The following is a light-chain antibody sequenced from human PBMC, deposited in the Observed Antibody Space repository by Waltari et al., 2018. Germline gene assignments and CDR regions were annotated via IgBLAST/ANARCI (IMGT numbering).Light chain of an antibody. J-gene: IGKJ1*01. Sequence: EIVLTQSPGTLSLSPGERGTLSCRASQSFSRFLAWYQQKPGQAPRLLIYGASTRATGIPDRFSGSGSGTDFSLTISRLEPEDFAVYYCQKYDRLPAAFGQGTKVEIK. CDR1: QSFSRF. V-gene: IGKV3-20*01. CDR3: QKYDRLPAA. CDR2: GAS.